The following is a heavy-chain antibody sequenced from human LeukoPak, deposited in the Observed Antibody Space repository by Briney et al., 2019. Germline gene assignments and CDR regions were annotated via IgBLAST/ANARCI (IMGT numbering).Heavy chain of an antibody. CDR1: GGSISSYY. V-gene: IGHV4-59*01. D-gene: IGHD2-2*01. Sequence: SETLSLTCTVSGGSISSYYWSWIRQPPGKGLEWIGYIYYSGSTNYNPSLKSRVTISVDTSKNQFSLKLSSVTAADTAVYYCARVGGYCSSTSCYLDYWGQGTLVTVSS. CDR2: IYYSGST. J-gene: IGHJ4*02. CDR3: ARVGGYCSSTSCYLDY.